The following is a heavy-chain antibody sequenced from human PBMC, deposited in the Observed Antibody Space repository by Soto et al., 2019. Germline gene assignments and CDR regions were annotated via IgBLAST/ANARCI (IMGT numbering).Heavy chain of an antibody. J-gene: IGHJ4*02. Sequence: EVQLLESGGGLVQPGGSLRLSCAASGFTFSSYAMNWVRQAPGKGLEWVSAISGSGGSTYYADSVKGRFTISRDNSKNKVYLQMNSLRVEDTAVYYCAKGGRQLWLEFDYWGQGTLVTVSS. CDR3: AKGGRQLWLEFDY. CDR2: ISGSGGST. V-gene: IGHV3-23*01. CDR1: GFTFSSYA. D-gene: IGHD5-18*01.